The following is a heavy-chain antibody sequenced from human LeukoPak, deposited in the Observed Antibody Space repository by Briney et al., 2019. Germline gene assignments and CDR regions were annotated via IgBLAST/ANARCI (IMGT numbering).Heavy chain of an antibody. V-gene: IGHV4-59*02. Sequence: SETLSLTCTVSGGSVSPYYWSWIRQPPGKGLEWIGYIYYIGSTNYNPSLKSRVTISVDTSKNQFSLKLSSVTAADTAVYYCAKSNWAYIDYWGQGTLVTVSS. CDR3: AKSNWAYIDY. J-gene: IGHJ4*02. D-gene: IGHD7-27*01. CDR1: GGSVSPYY. CDR2: IYYIGST.